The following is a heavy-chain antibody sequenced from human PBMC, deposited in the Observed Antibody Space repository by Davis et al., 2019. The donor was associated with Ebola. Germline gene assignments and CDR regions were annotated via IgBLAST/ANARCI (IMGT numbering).Heavy chain of an antibody. CDR2: MSYHGSHT. V-gene: IGHV3-30*18. Sequence: GESLKISCEAFAFSFGIYGMHWVRQAPGKGLEWVASMSYHGSHTSYIDSVKGRFTISRDNSKNTLYLHMNNLRAEDTAVYFCAKEYCPNSGPYCTYFEVWGQGTQVTVSS. D-gene: IGHD3-10*01. CDR1: AFSFGIYG. J-gene: IGHJ4*02. CDR3: AKEYCPNSGPYCTYFEV.